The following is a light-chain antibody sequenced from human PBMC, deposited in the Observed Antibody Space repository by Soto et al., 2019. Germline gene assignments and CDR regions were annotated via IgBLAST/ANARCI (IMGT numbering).Light chain of an antibody. CDR3: GTWDTSLSAGV. CDR2: DTN. V-gene: IGLV1-51*01. J-gene: IGLJ2*01. Sequence: QSVLTQPPSLSAAPGEKVTISCSGSSSDIGNYHVCWYQPFPGTAPRLLIYDTNKRRSGIPDRFSGSKSGTSATLDITGLQTGDEADYYCGTWDTSLSAGVFGGGTKLTVL. CDR1: SSDIGNYH.